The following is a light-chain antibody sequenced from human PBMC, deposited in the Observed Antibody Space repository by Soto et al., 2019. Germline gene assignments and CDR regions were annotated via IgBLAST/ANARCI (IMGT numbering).Light chain of an antibody. J-gene: IGLJ3*02. CDR1: SSDVGGYNY. V-gene: IGLV2-14*01. CDR3: SSYSSTSTWV. CDR2: EVS. Sequence: QSALTQPASVSGSPGQSITISCTGISSDVGGYNYVSWYQQHPGKAPKLMIYEVSNRPSGVSNRFSGSKSGNTASLTISGLQAEDEADYSCSSYSSTSTWVFGGGTKLTVL.